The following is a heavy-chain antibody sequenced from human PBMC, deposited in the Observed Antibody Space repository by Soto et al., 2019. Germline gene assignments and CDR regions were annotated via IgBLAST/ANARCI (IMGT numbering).Heavy chain of an antibody. CDR3: ARAKMITMVRGVIPHFDY. D-gene: IGHD3-10*01. Sequence: PGGSLRLSCAASGFTFSSYDMHWVRQATGKGLEWVSAIGTAGDTYYPGSVKGRFTISRENAKNSLYLQMSSLRAEDTAVYYCARAKMITMVRGVIPHFDYWGQGTLVTVSS. CDR1: GFTFSSYD. CDR2: IGTAGDT. J-gene: IGHJ4*02. V-gene: IGHV3-13*01.